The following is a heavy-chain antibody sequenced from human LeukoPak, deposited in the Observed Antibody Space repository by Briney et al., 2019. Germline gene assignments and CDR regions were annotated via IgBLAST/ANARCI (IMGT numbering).Heavy chain of an antibody. CDR3: ARDGMRGAFDI. CDR1: GFTFSSYS. V-gene: IGHV3-30*03. Sequence: GGSLRLSCAASGFTFSSYSMNWVRQAPGKGLEWVAVISYDGSNKYYADSVKGRFTISRDNSKNTLYLQMNSLRAEDTAVYYCARDGMRGAFDIWGQGTMVTVSS. J-gene: IGHJ3*02. CDR2: ISYDGSNK. D-gene: IGHD1-26*01.